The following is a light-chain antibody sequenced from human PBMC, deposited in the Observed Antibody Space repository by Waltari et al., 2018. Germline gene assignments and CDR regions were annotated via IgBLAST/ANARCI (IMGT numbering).Light chain of an antibody. V-gene: IGKV3-11*01. CDR1: QGISSY. CDR3: HQRANWPGT. Sequence: ETVLTQAPATLSLSPGERATLSCRASQGISSYLAWYQQKPGQAPRLLIYDASNRATGFPARFSGSGSGTDFTLTISSLEPEDFAVYYCHQRANWPGTFGQGTKVEIK. CDR2: DAS. J-gene: IGKJ1*01.